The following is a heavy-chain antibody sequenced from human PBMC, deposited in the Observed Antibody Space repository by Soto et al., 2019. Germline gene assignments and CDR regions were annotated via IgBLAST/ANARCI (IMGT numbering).Heavy chain of an antibody. J-gene: IGHJ4*02. CDR1: GFTFSSYD. V-gene: IGHV3-13*01. CDR2: IGTAGDT. CDR3: ARGLSYSSSWSYLDY. Sequence: GGSLRLSCAASGFTFSSYDMHWVRQATGKGLEWVSAIGTAGDTYYPGSVKGRFTISRENAKNSLYLQMNSLRAGDTAVYYCARGLSYSSSWSYLDYWGQGTLVTVSS. D-gene: IGHD6-13*01.